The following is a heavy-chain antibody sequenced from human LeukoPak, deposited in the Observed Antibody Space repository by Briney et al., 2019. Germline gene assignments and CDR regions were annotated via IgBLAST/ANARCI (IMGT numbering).Heavy chain of an antibody. D-gene: IGHD2-2*01. CDR2: ISSSGSTI. J-gene: IGHJ4*02. CDR3: ARVGDCSSTSCYFYFDY. Sequence: GGFLRLSCAASGFTFSSYEMNWVRQAPGKGLECVSYISSSGSTIYYADSVKGRFTISRDNAKNSLYLQMNSLRAEDTAVYYCARVGDCSSTSCYFYFDYWGQGTLVTVSS. V-gene: IGHV3-48*03. CDR1: GFTFSSYE.